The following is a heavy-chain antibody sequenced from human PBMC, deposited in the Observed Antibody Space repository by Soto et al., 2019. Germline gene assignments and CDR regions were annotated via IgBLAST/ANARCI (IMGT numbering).Heavy chain of an antibody. CDR1: GGSFSGYY. D-gene: IGHD6-19*01. CDR3: ASSRLADAFDI. J-gene: IGHJ3*02. V-gene: IGHV4-34*01. CDR2: INHSGST. Sequence: KPSETLSLTCAVYGGSFSGYYWCWIRLPPGKGLEWIGEINHSGSTNYNPSLKSRVTISVDTSKNQFSLKLSSVTAADTAVYYCASSRLADAFDIWGQGTMVTVSS.